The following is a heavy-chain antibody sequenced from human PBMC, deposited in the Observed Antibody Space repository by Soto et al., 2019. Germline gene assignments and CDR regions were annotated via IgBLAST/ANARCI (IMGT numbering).Heavy chain of an antibody. CDR1: GGSISSYY. Sequence: TSETLSLTCTVAGGSISSYYWSWIRQPPGKGLEWIGYIYYSGSTNYNPSLKSRVTISVDTSKNQFSLKLSSVTAADTAVYYCARAWGFYFDYWGQGTLVTVSS. J-gene: IGHJ4*02. CDR2: IYYSGST. V-gene: IGHV4-59*08. D-gene: IGHD3-16*01. CDR3: ARAWGFYFDY.